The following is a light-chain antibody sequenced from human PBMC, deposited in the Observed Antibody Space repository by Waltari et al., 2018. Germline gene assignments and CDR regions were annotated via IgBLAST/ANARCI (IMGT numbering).Light chain of an antibody. V-gene: IGLV3-1*01. CDR1: KLGDKY. CDR3: QAWDSDPV. Sequence: SYEVTQPPSVSVSPGQTASIPCSGDKLGDKYVSWYQQKPGQSPLLVIYQDFKRPSGIPERFSGSNSGNTATLTISGTQAMDEADYFCQAWDSDPVVGGGTKLTVL. J-gene: IGLJ3*02. CDR2: QDF.